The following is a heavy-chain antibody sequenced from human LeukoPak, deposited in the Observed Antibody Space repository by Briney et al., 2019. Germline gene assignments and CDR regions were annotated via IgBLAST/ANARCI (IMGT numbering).Heavy chain of an antibody. J-gene: IGHJ4*02. CDR3: ARSGGRWLQFEDY. Sequence: PGGSLRLSYAASGFTFSSYSMNWVRQAPGKGLEWVSYISSSSSTIYYADSVKGRFTISRDNAKNSLYLQMNSLRAEDTAVYYCARSGGRWLQFEDYWGQGTLVAVSS. V-gene: IGHV3-48*04. D-gene: IGHD5-24*01. CDR1: GFTFSSYS. CDR2: ISSSSSTI.